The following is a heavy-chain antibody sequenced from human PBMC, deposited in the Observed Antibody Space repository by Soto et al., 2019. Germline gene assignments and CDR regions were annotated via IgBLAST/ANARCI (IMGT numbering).Heavy chain of an antibody. J-gene: IGHJ4*02. CDR2: IYYSGTT. Sequence: PSETLSLTCTVSGGSITNYYWSWIRQPPGKGLEWIGYIYYSGTTNYNPSLKSRVTISVDTSKNQFSLKLSSVTAADTAVYYCARGIAAAAHFDYWRQGTLVTVSS. CDR3: ARGIAAAAHFDY. V-gene: IGHV4-59*12. D-gene: IGHD6-13*01. CDR1: GGSITNYY.